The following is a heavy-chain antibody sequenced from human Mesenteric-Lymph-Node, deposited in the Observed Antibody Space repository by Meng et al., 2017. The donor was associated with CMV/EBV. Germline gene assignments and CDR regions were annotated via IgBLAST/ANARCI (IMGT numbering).Heavy chain of an antibody. CDR3: ARGGTYDYVWGSYRPVYYYYGMDV. V-gene: IGHV3-20*04. J-gene: IGHJ6*02. CDR2: INWNGGST. Sequence: GESLKISCAASGFTFDDYGMSWVRQAPGKGLEWVSGINWNGGSTGYADSVKGRFTISRDNAKNSLYPQMNSLRAEDTALYYCARGGTYDYVWGSYRPVYYYYGMDVWGQGTTVTVSS. D-gene: IGHD3-16*02. CDR1: GFTFDDYG.